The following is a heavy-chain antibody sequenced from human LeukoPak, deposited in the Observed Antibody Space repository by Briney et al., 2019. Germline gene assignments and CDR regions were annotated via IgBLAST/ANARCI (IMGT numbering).Heavy chain of an antibody. CDR1: GFTFSSYG. CDR2: ISSSSSYI. V-gene: IGHV3-21*01. J-gene: IGHJ5*02. D-gene: IGHD3-22*01. Sequence: PGGSLILSCAASGFTFSSYGMHWVRQAPGKGLEWVSSISSSSSYIYYADSVKGRFTISRDNAKNSLYLQMNSLRAEDTAVYYCARAGGVPITGSGYPNWFDPWGQGTLVTVSS. CDR3: ARAGGVPITGSGYPNWFDP.